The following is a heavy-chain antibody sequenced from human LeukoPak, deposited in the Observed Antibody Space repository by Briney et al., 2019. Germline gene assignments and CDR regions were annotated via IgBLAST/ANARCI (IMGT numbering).Heavy chain of an antibody. J-gene: IGHJ6*03. V-gene: IGHV4-38-2*01. D-gene: IGHD2-8*01. CDR2: IYQSGST. Sequence: PSGTLSLTCVVSGYSISIGYYWGWIRQPPGKGPEWIGRIYQSGSTNYNPSLKSRVTISVDTSKNQFSLKLTSVTAADTAVYYCARVARYCTNGVCPDYYFYYMDVWGKGTTVTVSS. CDR3: ARVARYCTNGVCPDYYFYYMDV. CDR1: GYSISIGYY.